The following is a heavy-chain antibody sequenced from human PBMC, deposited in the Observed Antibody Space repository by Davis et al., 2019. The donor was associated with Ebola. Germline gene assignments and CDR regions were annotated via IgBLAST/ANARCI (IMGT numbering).Heavy chain of an antibody. CDR3: ARNRRNWYPGVGGFDI. Sequence: GESLKISCAASGFTFSGYYMHWVRQAPGKGLVWVARIHRDGSPTSYADAVKGRFTISRDNAKNTVYLQMNSLIAEDTAVYYCARNRRNWYPGVGGFDIRGQGTMVTVSS. J-gene: IGHJ3*02. V-gene: IGHV3-74*01. CDR1: GFTFSGYY. D-gene: IGHD1-26*01. CDR2: IHRDGSPT.